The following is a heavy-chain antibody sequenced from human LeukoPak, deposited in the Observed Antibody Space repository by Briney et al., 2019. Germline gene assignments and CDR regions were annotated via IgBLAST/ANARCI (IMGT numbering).Heavy chain of an antibody. CDR3: ARDRSAYYDSSGSEFDY. V-gene: IGHV1-2*02. CDR1: GYTFTGYY. D-gene: IGHD3-22*01. Sequence: ASVKVSCKASGYTFTGYYMHWVRQAPGQGLEWMGWINPNSGGTNYAQKFQGRVTMTRDTSISTAYMELSRLRSDDTAVYYCARDRSAYYDSSGSEFDYWGQGTLVTVSS. CDR2: INPNSGGT. J-gene: IGHJ4*02.